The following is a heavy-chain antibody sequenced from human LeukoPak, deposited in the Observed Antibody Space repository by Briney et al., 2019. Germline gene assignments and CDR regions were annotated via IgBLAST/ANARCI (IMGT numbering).Heavy chain of an antibody. D-gene: IGHD4-17*01. CDR3: ALPLRDGDFYFDY. CDR2: INRDGRST. Sequence: GGSLRLSCAASGFTFSNYWMHWVRQAPGKGLVWVSRINRDGRSTNYADSVKGRFTIPRDNAKNTVFLQMNSLRAEDTAVYYCALPLRDGDFYFDYWGQGALVTVSS. CDR1: GFTFSNYW. V-gene: IGHV3-74*01. J-gene: IGHJ4*02.